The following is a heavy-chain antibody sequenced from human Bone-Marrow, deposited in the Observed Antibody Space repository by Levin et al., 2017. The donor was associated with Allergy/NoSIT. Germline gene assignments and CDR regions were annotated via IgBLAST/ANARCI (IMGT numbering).Heavy chain of an antibody. CDR2: INPNSGDT. CDR3: AKGGRGSAWYFPT. CDR1: GYSFTSFF. Sequence: GESLKISCKAVGYSFTSFFLLWVRQAPGQGLEWVGRINPNSGDTKYAQKFQGRVTLTSDTSISTAYMELNSLRSDDTAVYFCAKGGRGSAWYFPTWGQGTLVTVSS. J-gene: IGHJ5*02. V-gene: IGHV1-2*06. D-gene: IGHD6-19*01.